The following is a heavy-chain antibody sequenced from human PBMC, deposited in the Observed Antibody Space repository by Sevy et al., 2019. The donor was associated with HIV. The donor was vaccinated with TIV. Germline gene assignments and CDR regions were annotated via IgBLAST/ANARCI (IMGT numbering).Heavy chain of an antibody. CDR3: AFTDYDILTGYYTFDY. Sequence: ASVKVSCKASGYTFTSYGISWVRQAPGQGLEWMGWISAYNGNTNYAQKLQGRVTMTTDTSTSTAYMELRSLRSDDTAVYYCAFTDYDILTGYYTFDYWGQGTLVTVSS. CDR1: GYTFTSYG. CDR2: ISAYNGNT. D-gene: IGHD3-9*01. J-gene: IGHJ4*02. V-gene: IGHV1-18*01.